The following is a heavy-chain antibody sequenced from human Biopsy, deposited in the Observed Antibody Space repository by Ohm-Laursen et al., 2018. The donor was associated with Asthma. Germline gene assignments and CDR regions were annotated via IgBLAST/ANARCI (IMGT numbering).Heavy chain of an antibody. CDR1: GVDLSSYG. J-gene: IGHJ6*02. Sequence: SLRLSCTASGVDLSSYGMNWVRQAPGKGLEWVAVIAYDGSKKYYADSVEGRFTISRDNSKNTLYLQMNSLRGEDTAVYYCAKGRYKWNDGYYGLDVWGQGTTATVSS. D-gene: IGHD1-20*01. V-gene: IGHV3-30*18. CDR3: AKGRYKWNDGYYGLDV. CDR2: IAYDGSKK.